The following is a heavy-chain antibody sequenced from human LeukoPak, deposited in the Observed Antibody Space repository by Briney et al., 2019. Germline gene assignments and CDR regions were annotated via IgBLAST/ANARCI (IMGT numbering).Heavy chain of an antibody. D-gene: IGHD3-22*01. CDR2: IYYSGST. CDR3: AREPDYDSSGYGFDY. J-gene: IGHJ4*02. Sequence: SETLSLTCTVSGGSISSYYWSWIRQPPGKGLEWIGYIYYSGSTNYNPSLKSRVTISVDTSKNQFPLKLSSVTAADTAVYYCAREPDYDSSGYGFDYWGQGTLVTVSS. CDR1: GGSISSYY. V-gene: IGHV4-59*01.